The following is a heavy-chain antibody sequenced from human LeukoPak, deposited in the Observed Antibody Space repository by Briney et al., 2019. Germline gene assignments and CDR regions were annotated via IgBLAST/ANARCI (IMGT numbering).Heavy chain of an antibody. CDR3: ARYMSISSWSFDY. Sequence: SETLSLTCTVSGGSISSGSYYWSWIRQPAGKGLEWIGRIYTSGSTNYNPSLKSRVTISVDTSKNQFSLNLSSVTAADTAVYYCARYMSISSWSFDYWGQGTLVTVSS. D-gene: IGHD6-6*01. V-gene: IGHV4-61*02. J-gene: IGHJ4*02. CDR2: IYTSGST. CDR1: GGSISSGSYY.